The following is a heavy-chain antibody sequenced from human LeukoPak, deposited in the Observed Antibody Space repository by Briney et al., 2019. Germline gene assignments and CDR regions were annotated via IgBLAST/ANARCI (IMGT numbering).Heavy chain of an antibody. J-gene: IGHJ5*02. CDR1: GFNVGGNY. V-gene: IGHV3-53*05. CDR2: IYRGDTT. D-gene: IGHD3-16*01. CDR3: ARDGGFGGPQGDNWFDA. Sequence: GGSLRLSCAASGFNVGGNYMSWVRQAPGKGLDWVSVIYRGDTTYYADSVKGRFTISTDNSRNMLYLQMNSLRPDDTAVYYCARDGGFGGPQGDNWFDAWGQGTLVTVSS.